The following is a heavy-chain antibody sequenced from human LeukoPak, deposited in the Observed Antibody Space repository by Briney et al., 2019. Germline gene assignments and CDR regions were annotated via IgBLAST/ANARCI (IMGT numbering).Heavy chain of an antibody. CDR3: ARARRSVVVIDY. D-gene: IGHD2-15*01. V-gene: IGHV4-34*01. Sequence: NPSETLSLTCAVYGGSFSGYYWSWIRQPPGKGLEWIGEINHSGSTNYNPSLKSRVTISVDTSKNQFSLKLSSVTAADTAVYYCARARRSVVVIDYWGQGTLVTVSS. J-gene: IGHJ4*02. CDR1: GGSFSGYY. CDR2: INHSGST.